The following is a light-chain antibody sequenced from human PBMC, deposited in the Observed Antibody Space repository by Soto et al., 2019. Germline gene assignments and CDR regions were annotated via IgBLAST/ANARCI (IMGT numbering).Light chain of an antibody. CDR1: SGHSTYI. CDR2: LEGSGSY. Sequence: QPVLTQSSSASASLGSSFKLTCTLSSGHSTYIIAWHQQQPGKAPRYLMKLEGSGSYNKGSGIPDRFSGSSSGADRYLTISNLQFEDEADYYCETWDTNVVVFGGGTKLTVL. CDR3: ETWDTNVVV. J-gene: IGLJ2*01. V-gene: IGLV4-60*02.